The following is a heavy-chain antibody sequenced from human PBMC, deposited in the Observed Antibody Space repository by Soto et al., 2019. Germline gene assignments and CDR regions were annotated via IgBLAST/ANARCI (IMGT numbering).Heavy chain of an antibody. CDR1: GGSISRYY. CDR3: ARVPAVASTIPSLWFDP. D-gene: IGHD6-19*01. Sequence: SETLSLTCNVSGGSISRYYWSWIRQPPGKGLEWIGYIHYSGSTKYNPSLKSRVTIAVDTSKNQFSLKLTSVTAADTAVYFCARVPAVASTIPSLWFDPWGQGTLVTVSS. V-gene: IGHV4-59*01. CDR2: IHYSGST. J-gene: IGHJ5*02.